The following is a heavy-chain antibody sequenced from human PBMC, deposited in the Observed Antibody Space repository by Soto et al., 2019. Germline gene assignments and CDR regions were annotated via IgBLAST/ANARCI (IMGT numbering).Heavy chain of an antibody. D-gene: IGHD3-3*01. V-gene: IGHV1-18*01. Sequence: QVQLVQSGAEVKKPGASVKVSCKASGYTFTSSGISWVRQAPGQGLEWMGWISTDNGNTNYAQHLQGRVSMTTDTTTSTAYMDLRSLRSDDTAVYYCAIDHGITTFGVYSMYYYGMDVWGQGTTVTVSS. CDR3: AIDHGITTFGVYSMYYYGMDV. CDR1: GYTFTSSG. CDR2: ISTDNGNT. J-gene: IGHJ6*02.